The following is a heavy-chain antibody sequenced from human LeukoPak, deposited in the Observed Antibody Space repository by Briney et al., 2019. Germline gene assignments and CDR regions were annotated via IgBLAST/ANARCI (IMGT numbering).Heavy chain of an antibody. CDR1: SGSISSSRYY. CDR3: ARRDRGAHQYYYMDF. Sequence: PSETLSLTCTVSSGSISSSRYYWGWIRQPPGKGLEWIGSIKYGGSAFYNPPLKGRVTVSADTSKNEFSLKLTSVTAADTAVYYCARRDRGAHQYYYMDFWGKGTTVIVSS. V-gene: IGHV4-39*01. D-gene: IGHD3-16*01. J-gene: IGHJ6*03. CDR2: IKYGGSA.